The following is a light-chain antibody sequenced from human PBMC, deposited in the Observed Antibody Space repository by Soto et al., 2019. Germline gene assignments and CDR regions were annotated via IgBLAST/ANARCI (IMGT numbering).Light chain of an antibody. Sequence: EIVLKQSPGTLSLSPGERATLSCRASQSVSSSYLGWYQQKPGQAPRLLIYGASSRATGIPDRFSGSGSGTDFTLTISRLEPEDFAVYYCQQYGSSFTFGPGTKVDIK. CDR3: QQYGSSFT. J-gene: IGKJ3*01. CDR1: QSVSSSY. V-gene: IGKV3-20*01. CDR2: GAS.